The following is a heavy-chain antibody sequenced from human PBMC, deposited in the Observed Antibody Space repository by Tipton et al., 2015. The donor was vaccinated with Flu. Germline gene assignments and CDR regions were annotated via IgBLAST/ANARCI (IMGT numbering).Heavy chain of an antibody. CDR2: IYTTGTT. Sequence: TLSLTCTVSGGSINSGTYYWSWIRQPAGKGLEWIGRIYTTGTTNSNPSLKSRVTISVDTSKNQFSLKLSSVTAADTAVYYCARGHASIDYWGQGTLVTVSS. CDR1: GGSINSGTYY. J-gene: IGHJ4*02. CDR3: ARGHASIDY. V-gene: IGHV4-61*02.